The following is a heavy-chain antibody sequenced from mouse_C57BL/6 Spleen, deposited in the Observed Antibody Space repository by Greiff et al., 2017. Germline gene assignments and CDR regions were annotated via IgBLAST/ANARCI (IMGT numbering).Heavy chain of an antibody. CDR1: GFTFSSYA. Sequence: EVMLVESGEGLVKPGGSLKLSCAASGFTFSSYAMSWVRQTPEKRLEWVAYISSGGDYIDYADTVQGRFTISRDNARNTLYLQMGSLKSEDTAMYYCTRDGGTTVVATGGSTMGYRGQGTSDTVSS. J-gene: IGHJ4*01. V-gene: IGHV5-9-1*02. D-gene: IGHD1-1*01. CDR2: ISSGGDYI. CDR3: TRDGGTTVVATGGSTMGY.